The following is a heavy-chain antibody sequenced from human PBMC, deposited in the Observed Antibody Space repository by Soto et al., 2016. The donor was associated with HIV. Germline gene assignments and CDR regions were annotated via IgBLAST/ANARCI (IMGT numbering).Heavy chain of an antibody. Sequence: QVQLVQSGAEVKKSGASVKVSCKVSGYTLTELSMHWVRQAPGKGPEWMGGFDPEDGETIYAQKFQGRVTMTEDTSTDTAYMELRSLGPDDTAVYFCASTIKMVGLIFPHFDYWGHGTLVTVSS. CDR1: GYTLTELS. CDR2: FDPEDGET. CDR3: ASTIKMVGLIFPHFDY. V-gene: IGHV1-24*01. J-gene: IGHJ4*01. D-gene: IGHD3-9*01.